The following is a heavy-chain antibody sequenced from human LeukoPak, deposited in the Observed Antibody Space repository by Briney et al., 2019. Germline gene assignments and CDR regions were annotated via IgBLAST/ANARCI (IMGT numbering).Heavy chain of an antibody. D-gene: IGHD6-13*01. CDR2: IRHDGSYR. CDR3: ARGITAVVDNWFDP. V-gene: IGHV3-30*02. Sequence: GGSLRLSCTASRFPFSSYGIHWVRQAPGKGLEWVAFIRHDGSYRYYADPVKGRFTISRDNSKNTMYLQMNSLRAEDTAVYYCARGITAVVDNWFDPWGQGTLVTVSS. CDR1: RFPFSSYG. J-gene: IGHJ5*02.